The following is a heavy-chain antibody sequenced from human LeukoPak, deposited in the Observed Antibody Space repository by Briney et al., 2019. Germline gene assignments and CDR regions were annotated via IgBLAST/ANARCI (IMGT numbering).Heavy chain of an antibody. CDR3: AKARGFLGRLADY. D-gene: IGHD3-3*01. CDR2: ISSSGSTI. Sequence: GGSLTLSCAASGFTFSSYEMNWVRQAPGQGLEWVSYISSSGSTIYYADSVKGRFTISRDNSKSTLYLQMNSLGAEDTAVYYCAKARGFLGRLADYWGQGTLVTVSS. V-gene: IGHV3-48*03. CDR1: GFTFSSYE. J-gene: IGHJ4*02.